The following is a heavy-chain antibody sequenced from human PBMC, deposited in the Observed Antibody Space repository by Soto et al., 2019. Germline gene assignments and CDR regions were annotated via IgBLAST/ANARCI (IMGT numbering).Heavy chain of an antibody. CDR3: AKADGQQWLLPHLEN. CDR1: GFNFNKYA. V-gene: IGHV3-23*01. CDR2: KSCCGGTA. D-gene: IGHD6-19*01. Sequence: EVQLLESGGGLVRPAESLRLSCAASGFNFNKYAMSWARQAPGEGLEWVSGKSCCGGTASYADSVKGRFTIARDDAKSTLYLDMNSLRVEDTAEYYFAKADGQQWLLPHLENWCRGALVTVS. J-gene: IGHJ4*02.